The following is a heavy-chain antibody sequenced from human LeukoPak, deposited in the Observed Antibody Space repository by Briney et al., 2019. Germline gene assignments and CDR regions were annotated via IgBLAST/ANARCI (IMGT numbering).Heavy chain of an antibody. J-gene: IGHJ6*02. CDR2: MFYTGST. CDR1: GGSINSDY. V-gene: IGHV4-59*01. Sequence: PSETLSLTCSVSGGSINSDYWSWIRQCPGKGLEWIGYMFYTGSTNYNPSLKGRVTMSLATSKTQFSLKLSSVTPADTAVYYCARVSVVYGMDVWGQGTTVTVSS. CDR3: ARVSVVYGMDV.